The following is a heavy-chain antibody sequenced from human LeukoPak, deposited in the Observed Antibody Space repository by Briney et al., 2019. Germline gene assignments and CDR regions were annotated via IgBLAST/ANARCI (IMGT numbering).Heavy chain of an antibody. J-gene: IGHJ3*02. CDR3: ASSPRGYSYGYGAFDI. CDR2: IYYSGST. D-gene: IGHD5-18*01. V-gene: IGHV4-59*01. Sequence: SETLSLICTVSGGSISSYYWSWIRQPPGKGLEWIGYIYYSGSTNYNPSLKSRVTISVDTSKNQFSLKLSSVTAADTAVYYCASSPRGYSYGYGAFDIWGQGTMVTVSS. CDR1: GGSISSYY.